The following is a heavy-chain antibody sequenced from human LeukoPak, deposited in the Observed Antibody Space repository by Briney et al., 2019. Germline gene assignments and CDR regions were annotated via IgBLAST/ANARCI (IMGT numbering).Heavy chain of an antibody. CDR1: GFTLSNYA. CDR2: IYSGGST. CDR3: ARQYNYGYYYFDY. J-gene: IGHJ4*02. D-gene: IGHD5-18*01. Sequence: GDSLRLSCAASGFTLSNYAMSWVRQAPGKGLEWVSVIYSGGSTYYADSVKGRFTISRDNSKNTLYLQMNSLRAEDTAVYYCARQYNYGYYYFDYWGQGTLVTVSS. V-gene: IGHV3-66*04.